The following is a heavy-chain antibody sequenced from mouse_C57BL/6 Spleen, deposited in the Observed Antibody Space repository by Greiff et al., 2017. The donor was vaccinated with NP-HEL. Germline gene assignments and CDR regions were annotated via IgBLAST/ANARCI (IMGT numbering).Heavy chain of an antibody. CDR1: GYTFTDYN. CDR2: INPNNGGT. J-gene: IGHJ3*01. Sequence: VQLQQSGPELVKPGASVKMSCKASGYTFTDYNMHWVKQSHGKSLEWIGYINPNNGGTSYNQKFKGKATLTVNKSSSTAYMELRSLTSEDAAVYYCAKELRAWFAYWGQGTLVTVSA. D-gene: IGHD1-1*01. CDR3: AKELRAWFAY. V-gene: IGHV1-22*01.